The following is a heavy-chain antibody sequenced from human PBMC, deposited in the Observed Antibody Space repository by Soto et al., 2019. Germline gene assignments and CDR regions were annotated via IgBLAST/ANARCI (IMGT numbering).Heavy chain of an antibody. CDR1: GGTFSSYA. CDR2: IIPIFGTA. D-gene: IGHD3-22*01. CDR3: ARGTIGDYYDSSGYYYVLDY. V-gene: IGHV1-69*13. Sequence: SVKVSCKXSGGTFSSYAISWVRQAPGQGLEWMGGIIPIFGTANYAQKFQGRVTITADESTSTAYMELSSLRSEDTAVYYCARGTIGDYYDSSGYYYVLDYWGQGTLVTVSS. J-gene: IGHJ4*02.